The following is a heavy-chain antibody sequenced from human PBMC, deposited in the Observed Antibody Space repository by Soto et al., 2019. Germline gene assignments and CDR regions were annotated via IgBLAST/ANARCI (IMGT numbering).Heavy chain of an antibody. J-gene: IGHJ3*01. CDR3: GKDHFNGTGLFYGFDV. V-gene: IGHV3-23*01. CDR1: GCTFNIHA. Sequence: PGGSLRLSCAAAGCTFNIHAMSWVRQAQGKGREWVSTIGSSDIYYADSATGRCTSSRDNSKNMQFVQMNSLRADDTAVYDSGKDHFNGTGLFYGFDVWGPGTMVAVSS. CDR2: IGSSDI. D-gene: IGHD2-8*01.